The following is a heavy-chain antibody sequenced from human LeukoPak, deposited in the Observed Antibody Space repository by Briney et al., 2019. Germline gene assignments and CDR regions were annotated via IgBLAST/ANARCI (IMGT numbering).Heavy chain of an antibody. CDR3: ARAGCGSNCVSF. CDR1: GYTFTGYY. Sequence: ASVMVSCKASGYTFTGYYIHWVRQAPGQGLEWMGWINPNSGGTNYAQEFQGRVTMTRDTSISTAYMEVRRLRSDDTAVYYCARAGCGSNCVSFWGQGTLVTVSS. V-gene: IGHV1-2*02. J-gene: IGHJ4*02. D-gene: IGHD6-13*01. CDR2: INPNSGGT.